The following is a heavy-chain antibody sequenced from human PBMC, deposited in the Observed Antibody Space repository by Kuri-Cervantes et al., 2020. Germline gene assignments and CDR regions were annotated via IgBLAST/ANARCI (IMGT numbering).Heavy chain of an antibody. J-gene: IGHJ4*02. V-gene: IGHV4-59*12. CDR3: AREPNWGSGY. CDR1: GGSISSYY. D-gene: IGHD7-27*01. CDR2: IYYSGST. Sequence: ESLKISCTVSGGSISSYYWSWIRQPPGKGLEWIGCIYYSGSTNYNPSLKSRVTISVDTSKNQFSLKLSSVTAADTAVYYCAREPNWGSGYWGQGTLVTVSS.